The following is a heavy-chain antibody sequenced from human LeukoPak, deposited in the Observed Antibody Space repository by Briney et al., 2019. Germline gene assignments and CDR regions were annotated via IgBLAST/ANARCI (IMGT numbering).Heavy chain of an antibody. J-gene: IGHJ3*02. Sequence: PGGSLRLSCAASGFTFSSYGMHWVRQAPGKGLEWVAFIRYDGSNKYYADSVKGRFTISRDNSKNTLYLQMNSLRVEDTAIYYCAKRYNWNDGAFDIWGQGTTVTVSS. CDR2: IRYDGSNK. V-gene: IGHV3-30*02. CDR1: GFTFSSYG. CDR3: AKRYNWNDGAFDI. D-gene: IGHD1-20*01.